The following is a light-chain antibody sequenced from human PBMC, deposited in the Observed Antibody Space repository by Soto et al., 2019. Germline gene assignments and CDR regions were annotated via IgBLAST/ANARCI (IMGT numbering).Light chain of an antibody. J-gene: IGKJ1*01. V-gene: IGKV1-5*01. CDR2: DAS. CDR3: KQYNSYSA. CDR1: QSISSW. Sequence: DIQMTQSPSTLSASVGDRVTITCRASQSISSWLAWYQQKPGKAPKLLIYDASSLESGVQSRFSGSGSGTEFTLTIRSLQPDDFATYYCKQYNSYSACGQGTKVDIK.